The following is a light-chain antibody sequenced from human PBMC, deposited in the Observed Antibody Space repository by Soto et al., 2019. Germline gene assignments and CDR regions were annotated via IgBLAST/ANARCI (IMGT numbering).Light chain of an antibody. CDR1: QSLVYSDGNTY. V-gene: IGKV2-30*01. Sequence: DVVMTQSPLSLPVTLGQPASISCRSSQSLVYSDGNTYLNWFHQRPGQSPRRLIYKVSNRDSGVPDRFSGSGSGTEFTLKISRVEAEDVWVYYCMQGTYWPRLTFGGGNKVEIK. CDR3: MQGTYWPRLT. CDR2: KVS. J-gene: IGKJ4*01.